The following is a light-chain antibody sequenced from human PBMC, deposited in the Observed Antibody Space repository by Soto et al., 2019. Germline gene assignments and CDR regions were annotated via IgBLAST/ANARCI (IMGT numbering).Light chain of an antibody. CDR3: GLFTSSATLV. CDR1: SSDVGDYEH. V-gene: IGLV2-18*01. Sequence: QSALTQPPSVSGSPGQSVTIYCTVTSSDVGDYEHVSWYQLAPGTAPKLLISDVINRPSGVSDRFSGSRSGNTASLTISGLQPEDEAEYYCGLFTSSATLVFGGGTKVTVL. CDR2: DVI. J-gene: IGLJ3*02.